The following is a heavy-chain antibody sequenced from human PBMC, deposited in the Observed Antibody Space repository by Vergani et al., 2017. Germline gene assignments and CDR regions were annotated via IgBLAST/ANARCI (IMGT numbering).Heavy chain of an antibody. CDR3: ARAGYDSNRKHQGFDY. Sequence: EVQLLESGGGSAQPGESLRLSCVASGFTFTAHGLNWVRQAPGKGLEWVSSISSSSSYIYYADSVKGRFTISRDNAKNSLYLQMNSLRAEDTAVYYCARAGYDSNRKHQGFDYWGQGTLVTVSS. CDR2: ISSSSSYI. V-gene: IGHV3-21*01. J-gene: IGHJ4*02. D-gene: IGHD3-22*01. CDR1: GFTFTAHG.